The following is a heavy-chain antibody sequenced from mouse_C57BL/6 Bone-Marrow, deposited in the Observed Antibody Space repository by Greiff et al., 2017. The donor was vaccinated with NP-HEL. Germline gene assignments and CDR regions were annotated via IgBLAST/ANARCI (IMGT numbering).Heavy chain of an antibody. Sequence: EVKLEESGGGLVKPGGSLKLSCAASGFTFSSYAMSWVRQTPEKRLEWVATISDGGSYTYYPDNVKGRFTISRDNAKNNLYLQMSHLKSEDTAMYYCARQLLRIAYWGQGTLVTVSA. CDR2: ISDGGSYT. V-gene: IGHV5-4*03. CDR3: ARQLLRIAY. CDR1: GFTFSSYA. D-gene: IGHD1-1*01. J-gene: IGHJ3*01.